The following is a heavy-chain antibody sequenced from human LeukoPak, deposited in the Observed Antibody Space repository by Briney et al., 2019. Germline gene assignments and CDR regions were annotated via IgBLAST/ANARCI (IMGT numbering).Heavy chain of an antibody. Sequence: GGSLRLSCAASGFTFNDSALHWVRQAPGKGLEWVAFIRNDGHNQYYGHSVKGRFTISRDNSKNTVFLQMNGLRAEDTAVYYCAKGTPGYSGYDPLDYWGQGTLVTVSS. CDR1: GFTFNDSA. D-gene: IGHD5-12*01. V-gene: IGHV3-30*02. CDR2: IRNDGHNQ. J-gene: IGHJ4*02. CDR3: AKGTPGYSGYDPLDY.